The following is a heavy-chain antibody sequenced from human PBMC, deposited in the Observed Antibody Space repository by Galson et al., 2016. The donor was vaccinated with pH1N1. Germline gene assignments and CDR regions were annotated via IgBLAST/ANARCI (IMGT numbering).Heavy chain of an antibody. CDR1: GLIFKNFA. J-gene: IGHJ6*04. D-gene: IGHD3-16*01. CDR2: IWMDGTGQ. CDR3: TTDADDPMDV. V-gene: IGHV3-33*01. Sequence: SLRLSCAASGLIFKNFAMHWVRQAPGKGLEWVAFIWMDGTGQKYADSVKGRFIIYRDNSKNTLYLQMNSLGDEDTAIYYCTTDADDPMDVWGIGTTVTVSP.